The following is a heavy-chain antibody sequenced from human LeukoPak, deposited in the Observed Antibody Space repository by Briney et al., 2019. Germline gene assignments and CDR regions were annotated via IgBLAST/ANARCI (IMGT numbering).Heavy chain of an antibody. D-gene: IGHD3-16*01. CDR3: ATDAGNAEDYGAFDI. Sequence: SETLSLTCTVSHYSINSGYYWGWIRQPPGKRLEWIASIHSSGTTYYNPTLKSRLTISVDTSKNQISLNLTSVTAADTAVYYCATDAGNAEDYGAFDIWGQGTMVTVSS. CDR1: HYSINSGYY. J-gene: IGHJ3*02. CDR2: IHSSGTT. V-gene: IGHV4-38-2*02.